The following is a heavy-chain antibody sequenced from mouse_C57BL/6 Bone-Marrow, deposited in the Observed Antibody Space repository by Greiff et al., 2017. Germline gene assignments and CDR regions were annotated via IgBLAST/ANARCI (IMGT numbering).Heavy chain of an antibody. CDR1: GYAFTNYL. CDR2: INPGSGGT. D-gene: IGHD1-1*01. V-gene: IGHV1-54*01. J-gene: IGHJ1*03. Sequence: VKLQESGAELVRPGTSVKVSCKASGYAFTNYLIEWVKQRPGQGLEWIGVINPGSGGTNYNEKFKGKATLTADKSSSTAYMQLSSLTSEDSAVYFCASSYDYGSSPYWYFDVWGTGTTVTVSS. CDR3: ASSYDYGSSPYWYFDV.